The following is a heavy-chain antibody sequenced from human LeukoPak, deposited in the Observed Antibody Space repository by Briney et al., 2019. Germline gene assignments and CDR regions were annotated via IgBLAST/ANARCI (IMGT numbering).Heavy chain of an antibody. V-gene: IGHV3-7*01. D-gene: IGHD3-10*02. CDR3: ARGTGYYVFGY. J-gene: IGHJ4*02. Sequence: GGSLRLSCAASGFTFSSYWMSWVRQAPGKGLEWVAKIKQDGSEKYYVDSVKGRFTISRDNAKNSLYLQMNSLRAEDTAVYYCARGTGYYVFGYWGQGTLVTVSS. CDR2: IKQDGSEK. CDR1: GFTFSSYW.